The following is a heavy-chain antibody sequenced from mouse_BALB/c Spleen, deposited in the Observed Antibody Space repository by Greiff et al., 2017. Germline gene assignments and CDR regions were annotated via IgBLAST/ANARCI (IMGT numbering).Heavy chain of an antibody. J-gene: IGHJ4*01. CDR3: ASGNYAMDY. Sequence: VMLVESGPGLVQPSQSLSITCTVSGFSLTSYGVHWVRQSPGKGLEWLGVIWSGGSTDYNAAFISRLSISKDNSKSQVFFKMNSLQANDTAIYYCASGNYAMDYWGQGTSVTVSS. CDR2: IWSGGST. V-gene: IGHV2-2*02. CDR1: GFSLTSYG.